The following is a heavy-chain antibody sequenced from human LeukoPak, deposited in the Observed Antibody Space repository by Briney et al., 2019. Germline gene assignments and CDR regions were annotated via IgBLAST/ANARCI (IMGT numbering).Heavy chain of an antibody. D-gene: IGHD3-9*01. CDR3: AKDLDTGYKYYYYGMDV. Sequence: GRSLRLSCAAPGFTFSSYGMHWVRQAPGKGLEWVAVISYDGSNKCYADSVKGRFTISRDNSKNTLYLQMNSLRAEDTAVYCCAKDLDTGYKYYYYGMDVWGKGTTVTVSS. J-gene: IGHJ6*04. CDR2: ISYDGSNK. CDR1: GFTFSSYG. V-gene: IGHV3-30*18.